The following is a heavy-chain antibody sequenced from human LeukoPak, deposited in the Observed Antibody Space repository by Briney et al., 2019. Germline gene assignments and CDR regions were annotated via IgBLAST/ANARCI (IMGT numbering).Heavy chain of an antibody. CDR3: ATDRGWRTSGYYLYYFEY. J-gene: IGHJ4*02. Sequence: GGSLRLSCAASGFTFSNYWMSWVRQAPGKGLEWVANIKQDGSEKYYVDSVRGRFTISRDNTKNLLYLQMSSLRAEDTAVYYCATDRGWRTSGYYLYYFEYWGQGTLVTFSS. CDR1: GFTFSNYW. D-gene: IGHD3-3*01. CDR2: IKQDGSEK. V-gene: IGHV3-7*01.